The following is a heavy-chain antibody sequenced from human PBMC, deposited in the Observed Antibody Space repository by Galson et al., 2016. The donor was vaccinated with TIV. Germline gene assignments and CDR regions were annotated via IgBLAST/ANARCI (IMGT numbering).Heavy chain of an antibody. CDR1: GFTLSSYW. CDR3: AKGGYTRSSEAHAFHI. V-gene: IGHV3-23*01. Sequence: SLRLSCASSGFTLSSYWMNWVRQAPGKGLEWVSAISGSGGVTHYADSVKGRFTISRDNSKNTLHLQTNSLRAEDTAVYYRAKGGYTRSSEAHAFHIWGQGTMVTVSS. D-gene: IGHD6-25*01. J-gene: IGHJ3*02. CDR2: ISGSGGVT.